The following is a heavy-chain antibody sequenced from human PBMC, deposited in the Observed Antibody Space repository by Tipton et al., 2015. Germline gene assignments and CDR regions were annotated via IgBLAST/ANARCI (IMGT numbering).Heavy chain of an antibody. V-gene: IGHV4-38-2*02. CDR1: GHSITTDNY. D-gene: IGHD1-20*01. J-gene: IGHJ5*02. CDR2: IYHTGNT. Sequence: TLSLTCTVSGHSITTDNYWAYIRQPPGQGLEWIGSIYHTGNTYYNPALKSRLTLSIDTSKNQFSLSLASVTASDTAVYYCARAEYNWLGWFDPWGQGTPVTVSS. CDR3: ARAEYNWLGWFDP.